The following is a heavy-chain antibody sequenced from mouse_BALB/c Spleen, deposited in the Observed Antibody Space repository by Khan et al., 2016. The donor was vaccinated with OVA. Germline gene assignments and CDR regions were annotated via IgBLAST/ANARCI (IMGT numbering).Heavy chain of an antibody. CDR2: IWSGGNA. CDR1: GFSLTTYG. Sequence: QVQLQQSGPGLVQPSQSLSITCTVSGFSLTTYGIHWVRQSPGKGLEWLGVIWSGGNAAYNAAFISRLSISKDNSKSQVFFKLNSLQADDTAIYYCARNSDRYDFSYWGQGTLVTVSA. V-gene: IGHV2-4-1*01. J-gene: IGHJ3*01. CDR3: ARNSDRYDFSY. D-gene: IGHD2-14*01.